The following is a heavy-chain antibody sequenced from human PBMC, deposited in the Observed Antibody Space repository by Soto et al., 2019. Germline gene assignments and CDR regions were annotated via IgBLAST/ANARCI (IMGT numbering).Heavy chain of an antibody. J-gene: IGHJ4*02. V-gene: IGHV3-74*01. CDR2: IKTDGSST. CDR1: GFSFRSYW. D-gene: IGHD7-27*01. CDR3: ARVGTGAYYFDY. Sequence: GGSLRLSYAASGFSFRSYWIHWVRQAPGKGLVWVSRIKTDGSSTGYADSVKGRFTISRDNAQNTLYLQMNSLRAEDTALYYCARVGTGAYYFDYWGLGTLVTVSS.